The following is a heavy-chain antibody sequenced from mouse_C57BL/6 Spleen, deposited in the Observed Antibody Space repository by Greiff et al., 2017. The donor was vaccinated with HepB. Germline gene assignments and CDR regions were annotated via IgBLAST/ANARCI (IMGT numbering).Heavy chain of an antibody. D-gene: IGHD1-1*01. CDR2: IYPGGGYT. CDR3: ARSPYGSSYGYFDV. J-gene: IGHJ1*03. V-gene: IGHV1-63*01. Sequence: QVQLQQSGAELVRPGTSVKMSCKASGDNCNNYWIGWAKQRPGHGLEWIGDIYPGGGYTNYNEKFKGKATLTADKYSSTAYMQFSSLTSEDSAIYYCARSPYGSSYGYFDVWGTGTTVTVSS. CDR1: GDNCNNYW.